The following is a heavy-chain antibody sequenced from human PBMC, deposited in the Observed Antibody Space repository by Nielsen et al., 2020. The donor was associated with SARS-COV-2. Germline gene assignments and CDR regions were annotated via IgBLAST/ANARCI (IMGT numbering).Heavy chain of an antibody. D-gene: IGHD6-13*01. V-gene: IGHV3-33*01. CDR1: GFTFSSYG. J-gene: IGHJ4*02. CDR2: IYYDGSKK. CDR3: ARDPIAAAVPYFDY. Sequence: GESLKISCAASGFTFSSYGMHWVRQAPGKGLEWVAIIYYDGSKKYYADSVNGRFTISRDNSKNTLYLQMNSLRAEDTAVYYCARDPIAAAVPYFDYWGQGTLVTVSS.